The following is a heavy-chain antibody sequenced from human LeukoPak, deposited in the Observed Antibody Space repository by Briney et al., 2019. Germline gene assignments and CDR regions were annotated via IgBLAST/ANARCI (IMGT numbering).Heavy chain of an antibody. V-gene: IGHV3-30*18. CDR1: GFTFSSYW. D-gene: IGHD4-11*01. CDR3: AKAYSDYGVDYYYYGMDV. J-gene: IGHJ6*02. Sequence: GGSLRLSCAASGFTFSSYWMNWARQAPDKGLEWVAIISYDGSNKYYADSVKGRFTISRDNSKNTLYLQMNSLRAEDTAVYYCAKAYSDYGVDYYYYGMDVWGQGTTVTASS. CDR2: ISYDGSNK.